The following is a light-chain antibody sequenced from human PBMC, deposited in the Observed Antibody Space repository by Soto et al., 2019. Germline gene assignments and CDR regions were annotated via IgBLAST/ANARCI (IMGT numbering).Light chain of an antibody. CDR3: QQYYNPPLT. CDR2: WAS. CDR1: QSVLYSSNNKNY. V-gene: IGKV4-1*01. Sequence: DIVMTQSPDSLAVSLGERATINCKSSQSVLYSSNNKNYLAWYQQKPGQPPKLLIYWASTRESGVPDRFSGSGSGTDFTLTINSLQAEDVAVYYCQQYYNPPLTFGPGTKVDI. J-gene: IGKJ3*01.